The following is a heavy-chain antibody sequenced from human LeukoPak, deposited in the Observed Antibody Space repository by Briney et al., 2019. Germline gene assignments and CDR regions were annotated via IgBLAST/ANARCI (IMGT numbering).Heavy chain of an antibody. Sequence: PGGSLRLSCAASGFTFSSYAMSWVRQAPGKGLEWVSAISGSGGSTYYAASVKGRFTISRDNSKNTLSLQMNSLRAEDTAVYYCAKDRNYGDYGEFDYWGQGTLVTVSS. CDR2: ISGSGGST. J-gene: IGHJ4*02. V-gene: IGHV3-23*01. CDR1: GFTFSSYA. D-gene: IGHD4-17*01. CDR3: AKDRNYGDYGEFDY.